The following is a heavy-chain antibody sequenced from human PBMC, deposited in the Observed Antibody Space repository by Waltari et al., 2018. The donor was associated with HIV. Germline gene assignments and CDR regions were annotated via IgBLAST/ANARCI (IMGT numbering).Heavy chain of an antibody. V-gene: IGHV4-4*07. D-gene: IGHD1-26*01. J-gene: IGHJ6*02. Sequence: QVQLQESGPGLVKPSETLSLSCTVSGGSISTYYWSWIRQPAGKGLEWIGRINTSGSTNYTPSLKGRVTMSVDTSKNQFSLKLSSVTAADTAVYYCAREDRWAHGMDVWGQGTTVTVSS. CDR2: INTSGST. CDR3: AREDRWAHGMDV. CDR1: GGSISTYY.